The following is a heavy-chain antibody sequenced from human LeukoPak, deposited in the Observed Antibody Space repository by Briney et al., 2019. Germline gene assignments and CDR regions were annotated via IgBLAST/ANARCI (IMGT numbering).Heavy chain of an antibody. D-gene: IGHD4-17*01. CDR2: IYTSGST. Sequence: PSGTLSLTCTVSGGAISSYYWSWIRQPAGKGLEWIGRIYTSGSTNYNPSLKSRVTMSVDTSKNQFSLKLSSVTAADTAVYYCARDYGDYAYYYYYYMDVWGKGTTVTVSS. CDR1: GGAISSYY. V-gene: IGHV4-4*07. CDR3: ARDYGDYAYYYYYYMDV. J-gene: IGHJ6*03.